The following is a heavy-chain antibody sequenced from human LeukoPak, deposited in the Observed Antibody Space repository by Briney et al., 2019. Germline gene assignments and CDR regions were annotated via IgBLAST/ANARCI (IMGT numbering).Heavy chain of an antibody. J-gene: IGHJ3*02. CDR2: INHSGST. CDR1: GGSFSGYY. V-gene: IGHV4-34*01. Sequence: SETLSPTCAVYGGSFSGYYWSWIRQPPGKGLEWIGEINHSGSTNYNPSLKSRVTISVDTSKNQFSLKLSSVTAADTAVYYCARGYSGNPDAFDIWGQGTMVTVSS. CDR3: ARGYSGNPDAFDI. D-gene: IGHD1-26*01.